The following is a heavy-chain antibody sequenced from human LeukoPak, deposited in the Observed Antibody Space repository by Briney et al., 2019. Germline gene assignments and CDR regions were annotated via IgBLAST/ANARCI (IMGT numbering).Heavy chain of an antibody. CDR2: ISGSGGST. Sequence: GGSLRLSCAASGFTFSSYAMSWVRQAPGKGLEWVSAISGSGGSTYYADSVKGRFTISRDNSKNTLYLQMNSLRAEGTAVYYCAKNSYYYDSRNPDAFDIWGQGTMVTVSS. J-gene: IGHJ3*02. D-gene: IGHD3-22*01. CDR1: GFTFSSYA. CDR3: AKNSYYYDSRNPDAFDI. V-gene: IGHV3-23*01.